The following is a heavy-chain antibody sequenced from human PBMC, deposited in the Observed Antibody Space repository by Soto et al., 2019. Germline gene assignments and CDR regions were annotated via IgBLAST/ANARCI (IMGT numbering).Heavy chain of an antibody. CDR2: IYHSGST. D-gene: IGHD7-27*01. CDR1: GGFIRSSNW. V-gene: IGHV4-4*03. Sequence: LPEALCLTWAVSGGFIRSSNWWGWGRQPPGKGLGWSGGIYHSGSTTSNPSLTSRVTISVDKYKNQFSLKLSSVTAADTAVYYWARVSGDYYDGMDVWGQGITVRVSS. CDR3: ARVSGDYYDGMDV. J-gene: IGHJ6*02.